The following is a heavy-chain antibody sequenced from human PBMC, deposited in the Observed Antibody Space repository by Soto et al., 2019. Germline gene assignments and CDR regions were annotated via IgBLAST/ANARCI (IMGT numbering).Heavy chain of an antibody. CDR2: IVGSGGNT. J-gene: IGHJ6*03. Sequence: EVQLLESGGGLVQPGGSLRLSCAASGFTFSSYAMSWVRQAPGKGLEWVSAIVGSGGNTNYADSVRGRFAISRDNSKNTLSLQMNSLRAEDTAVYYCAKYHGANYFYNYMDVWGKGTTVTVSS. CDR1: GFTFSSYA. V-gene: IGHV3-23*01. D-gene: IGHD2-2*01. CDR3: AKYHGANYFYNYMDV.